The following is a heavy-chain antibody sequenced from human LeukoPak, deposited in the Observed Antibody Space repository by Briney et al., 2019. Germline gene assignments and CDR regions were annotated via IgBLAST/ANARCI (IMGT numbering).Heavy chain of an antibody. Sequence: GGSLRLSCAASGFTFSNYGMSWVRQAPGTGLEWVAGISGSGGNTYYADSVKGRFTISRDNSKNTLYLQMNNLRAEDTAIYYCAKSRLIYCTGGGCYGMDVWGQGTTVSVSS. CDR3: AKSRLIYCTGGGCYGMDV. CDR2: ISGSGGNT. D-gene: IGHD2-8*02. CDR1: GFTFSNYG. J-gene: IGHJ6*02. V-gene: IGHV3-23*01.